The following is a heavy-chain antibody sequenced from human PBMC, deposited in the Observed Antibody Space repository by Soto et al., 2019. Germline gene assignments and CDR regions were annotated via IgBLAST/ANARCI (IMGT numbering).Heavy chain of an antibody. CDR3: ASGHCSTSSCSYLDL. V-gene: IGHV4-31*03. Sequence: QVQLQESGPGLVKPSQTLSLTCTVSGGSISSGGSYWSWIRQSPGKGLEWIGYIYYSGTTYYNPSLKSRVSISLDTSKNQFSLKLSSVTAADTAIYYCASGHCSTSSCSYLDLWGRGTLVTVSS. CDR2: IYYSGTT. CDR1: GGSISSGGSY. D-gene: IGHD2-2*01. J-gene: IGHJ2*01.